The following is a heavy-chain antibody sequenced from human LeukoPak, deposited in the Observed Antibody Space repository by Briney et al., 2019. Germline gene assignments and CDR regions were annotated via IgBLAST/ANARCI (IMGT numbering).Heavy chain of an antibody. CDR3: ARGIWRSYGLDV. CDR2: TSNDGSST. CDR1: GFTFSTYW. V-gene: IGHV3-74*01. Sequence: GGSLRLSCAASGFTFSTYWMHWVRQAPGKGLVWLSRTSNDGSSTTYADSVKGRFTISRDNTKNTLYVQIDSLRPEDTAVYYCARGIWRSYGLDVWGQGTTVTVSS. J-gene: IGHJ6*02.